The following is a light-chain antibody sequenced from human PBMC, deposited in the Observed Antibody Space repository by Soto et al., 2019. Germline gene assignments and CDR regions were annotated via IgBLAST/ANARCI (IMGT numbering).Light chain of an antibody. CDR3: TSYACGNNV. V-gene: IGLV2-8*01. CDR2: EVN. J-gene: IGLJ1*01. Sequence: QSALTQPPSASGSPGQSVTISCTGTSTDVGVYDYVSWYQQHPSKVPKHMIDEVNKRPSGVPDRFSGSKSVNTAYLTVSGLQPEDEADYYGTSYACGNNVFGNGTKLTVL. CDR1: STDVGVYDY.